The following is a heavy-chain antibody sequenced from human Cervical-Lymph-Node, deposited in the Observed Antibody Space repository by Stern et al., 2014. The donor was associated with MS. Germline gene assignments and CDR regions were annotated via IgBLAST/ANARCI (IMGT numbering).Heavy chain of an antibody. Sequence: QLVQSGGGLVQPGMSLRLSCAASGFTFADYAMHWVRQAPGKGLEWVSGMSWTSGSIGYADSVKGRFTISRDNAKNSLYLQMNSLRTEDTAFYYCAKGSVGIAAPRNFDYWGQGTLVTVSS. J-gene: IGHJ4*02. CDR1: GFTFADYA. CDR2: MSWTSGSI. CDR3: AKGSVGIAAPRNFDY. V-gene: IGHV3-9*01. D-gene: IGHD6-13*01.